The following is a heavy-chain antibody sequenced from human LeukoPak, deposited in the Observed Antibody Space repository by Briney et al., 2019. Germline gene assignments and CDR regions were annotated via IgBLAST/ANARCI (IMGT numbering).Heavy chain of an antibody. V-gene: IGHV4-4*02. CDR2: IYHSGGT. CDR1: GGSISSGNW. J-gene: IGHJ5*02. D-gene: IGHD6-13*01. Sequence: PSETLSLTCAVSGGSISSGNWWSWVRQPPGKGLEWIGEIYHSGGTNYNPSLKSRVTISVDKPKNQFSLKLTSVTAADTAVYYCARYVIAAPATQAHWFDPWGQGTLVTVSS. CDR3: ARYVIAAPATQAHWFDP.